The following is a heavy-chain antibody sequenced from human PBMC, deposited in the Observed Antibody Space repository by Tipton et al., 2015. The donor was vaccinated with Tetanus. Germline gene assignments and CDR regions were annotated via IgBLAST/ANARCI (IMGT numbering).Heavy chain of an antibody. CDR2: IYYNGNT. Sequence: TLSLTCTVSGASITSSNYFWGWIRQPPGKGLEWIGNIYYNGNTYYLSSLKSRVTISADTSKNQFSLSLRSVTAADTAIYYCARQADNWFDPWGQGTLVTVSS. V-gene: IGHV4-39*01. CDR3: ARQADNWFDP. CDR1: GASITSSNYF. D-gene: IGHD6-25*01. J-gene: IGHJ5*02.